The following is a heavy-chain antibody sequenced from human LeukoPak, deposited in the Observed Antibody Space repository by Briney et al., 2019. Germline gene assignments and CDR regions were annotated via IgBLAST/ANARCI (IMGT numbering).Heavy chain of an antibody. CDR1: GFTFSNYG. CDR2: IGGSGTST. V-gene: IGHV3-23*01. J-gene: IGHJ4*02. Sequence: GGSLRLSCAASGFTFSNYGMSWVRQAPGKGLEWVSAIGGSGTSTYYADSVKGRFTISRDNSKNTLYLQMNSLRAEDTAVYYCAKITAAGSDWGQGTLVTVSP. CDR3: AKITAAGSD. D-gene: IGHD6-13*01.